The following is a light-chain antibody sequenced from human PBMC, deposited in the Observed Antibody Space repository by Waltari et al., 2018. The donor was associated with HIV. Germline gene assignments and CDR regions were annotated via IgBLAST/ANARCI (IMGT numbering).Light chain of an antibody. J-gene: IGLJ2*01. CDR2: RST. CDR3: ATWDDRLRGGI. Sequence: QSVLTQPPSASGTPGQRVTISCSGSNSNIGANYVIWYQQIPGTAPRLLIYRSTRRPSGIPDRFSGSKSGTSASLAISGLRSEDEAEYFCATWDDRLRGGIFGGGTKLTVL. CDR1: NSNIGANY. V-gene: IGLV1-47*01.